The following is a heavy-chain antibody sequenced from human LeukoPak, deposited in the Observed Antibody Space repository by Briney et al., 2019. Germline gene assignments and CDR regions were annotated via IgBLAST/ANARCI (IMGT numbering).Heavy chain of an antibody. Sequence: SETLSLTCTVSGGSISSSSYYWGWIRQPPGKGLEWIGSIYYSGSTYYNPSLKSRVTIPVDTSKNQFSLKLSSVTAADTAVYYCARFPYYYDSSGYYPSDAFDIWGQGTMVTVSS. J-gene: IGHJ3*02. CDR3: ARFPYYYDSSGYYPSDAFDI. V-gene: IGHV4-39*01. CDR2: IYYSGST. D-gene: IGHD3-22*01. CDR1: GGSISSSSYY.